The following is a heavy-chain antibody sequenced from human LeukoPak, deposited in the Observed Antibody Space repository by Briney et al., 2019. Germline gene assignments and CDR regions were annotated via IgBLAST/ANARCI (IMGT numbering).Heavy chain of an antibody. CDR1: GGSMSSYY. D-gene: IGHD4-11*01. J-gene: IGHJ4*02. Sequence: PSETLSLTCSVSGGSMSSYYWSWIRQAPGKGLEWIGYIYYSGSTSYNPSLKSRVTISVDTSKNQFSLKLSSVTAADTAVYYCARLYSSSLGRVFDYWGQGTLVTVSS. CDR3: ARLYSSSLGRVFDY. CDR2: IYYSGST. V-gene: IGHV4-59*08.